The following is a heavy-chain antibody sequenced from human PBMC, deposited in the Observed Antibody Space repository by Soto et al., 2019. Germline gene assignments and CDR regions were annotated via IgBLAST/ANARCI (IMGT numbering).Heavy chain of an antibody. CDR2: ISPTGDNT. J-gene: IGHJ4*02. Sequence: DVQLLESGGGLVKPGGSLRLSCAASEFMFSSYDMSWVRQAPGKGLEWVSTISPTGDNTYYADSVKGRFTLSRDKSKDTLSLQMNSLTPKATAIYYWAKAKSPRAVRGSSVDYWGQGALVTVSS. CDR1: EFMFSSYD. CDR3: AKAKSPRAVRGSSVDY. D-gene: IGHD6-19*01. V-gene: IGHV3-23*01.